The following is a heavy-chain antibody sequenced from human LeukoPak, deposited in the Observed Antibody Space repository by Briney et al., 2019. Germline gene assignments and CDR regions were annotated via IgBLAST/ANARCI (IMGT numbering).Heavy chain of an antibody. Sequence: PGGSLRLSCAASGFTFSSYSMNWVRQAPGKGLEWVSSISSSSSYIYYADSVKGRFTISRDNAKNSLYLQMNSLRAEDTAVYYCARDAGSGDDAFDIWGQGTVVTVSS. CDR2: ISSSSSYI. CDR1: GFTFSSYS. CDR3: ARDAGSGDDAFDI. J-gene: IGHJ3*02. V-gene: IGHV3-21*01. D-gene: IGHD2-15*01.